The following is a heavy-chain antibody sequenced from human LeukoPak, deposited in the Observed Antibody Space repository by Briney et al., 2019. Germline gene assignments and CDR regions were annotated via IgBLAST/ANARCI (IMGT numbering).Heavy chain of an antibody. CDR2: ISSSSSYI. Sequence: PGGSLRLSCAASGFTFSSYSMNWVRQAPGKGLEWISSISSSSSYICYADSVKGRFTISRDNAKNSLYLQMNSLRAEDTAVYYCARDYDYVWGSPNWFDPWGQGTLVTVSS. V-gene: IGHV3-21*01. CDR3: ARDYDYVWGSPNWFDP. J-gene: IGHJ5*02. D-gene: IGHD3-16*01. CDR1: GFTFSSYS.